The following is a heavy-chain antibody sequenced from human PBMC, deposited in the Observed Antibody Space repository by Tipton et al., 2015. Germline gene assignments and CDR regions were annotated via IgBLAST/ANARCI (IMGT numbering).Heavy chain of an antibody. CDR2: IKYDGGEK. CDR1: EFTFSSYW. J-gene: IGHJ6*02. Sequence: GSLRLSCIASEFTFSSYWMSWVRQAPGKGLEWVATIKYDGGEKYYVDFVKGRFTISRDNAKNSLYLQLSSLRAEDTAVYYCARWAAPVVPTESLGLFYGMDVWGQGTTVTVSS. V-gene: IGHV3-7*01. D-gene: IGHD2-2*01. CDR3: ARWAAPVVPTESLGLFYGMDV.